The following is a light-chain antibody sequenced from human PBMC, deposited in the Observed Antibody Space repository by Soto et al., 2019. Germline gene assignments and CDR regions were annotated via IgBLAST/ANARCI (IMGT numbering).Light chain of an antibody. V-gene: IGKV2-24*01. CDR3: MQATQMPLT. CDR1: QSLEHSDGNTY. CDR2: QIS. J-gene: IGKJ5*01. Sequence: EIVMTQTPLSSPVTQGQPASISCRSSQSLEHSDGNTYLSWLQQRPGQPPRLLIYQISNRLSGVPDRFSGSGAGTDFTLKISGVEVEDVGIYFCMQATQMPLTFGQGTRLEIK.